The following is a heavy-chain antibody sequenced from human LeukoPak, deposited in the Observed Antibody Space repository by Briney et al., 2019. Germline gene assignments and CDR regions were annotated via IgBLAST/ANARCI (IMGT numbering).Heavy chain of an antibody. Sequence: GGSLRLSCAASGFTFSSYSMNWVRQAPGKGLEWVSSISSSSSYIYYADSVKGRFTISRDNAKNSLYLQMNSLRAEDTAVYYCARDESTVGATHRSNPPGGDYWGQGTLVTVSS. CDR3: ARDESTVGATHRSNPPGGDY. V-gene: IGHV3-21*01. J-gene: IGHJ4*02. CDR1: GFTFSSYS. CDR2: ISSSSSYI. D-gene: IGHD1-26*01.